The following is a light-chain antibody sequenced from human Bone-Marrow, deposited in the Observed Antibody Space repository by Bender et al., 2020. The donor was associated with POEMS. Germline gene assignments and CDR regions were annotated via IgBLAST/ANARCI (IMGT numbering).Light chain of an antibody. V-gene: IGLV3-1*01. CDR1: KVGDKY. CDR3: QVWDRGSVI. J-gene: IGLJ2*01. Sequence: SYELIQAPSVSVSAGLTATITCSGHKVGDKYVCWYQQKVGQSPLLIIYKDNRRASGNPERFSGSSSGNTATLTIRGTQDVDEADYFCQVWDRGSVIFGGGTKLTVL. CDR2: KDN.